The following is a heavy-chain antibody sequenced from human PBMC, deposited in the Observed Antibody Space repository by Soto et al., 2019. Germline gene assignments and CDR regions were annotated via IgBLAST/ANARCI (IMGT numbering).Heavy chain of an antibody. V-gene: IGHV1-69*12. Sequence: QVQLVQSGAEVKRPGSSVKVSCKASGGTFSSYAISWVRQAPGQGLEWMGGIIPIFGTANYAQKFQGRVTITADESTSTAYMKLSSLRSEDTAVYYCARHSCCSTPNYYYGMDVWGQGTTVTVSS. J-gene: IGHJ6*02. CDR1: GGTFSSYA. CDR3: ARHSCCSTPNYYYGMDV. D-gene: IGHD2-15*01. CDR2: IIPIFGTA.